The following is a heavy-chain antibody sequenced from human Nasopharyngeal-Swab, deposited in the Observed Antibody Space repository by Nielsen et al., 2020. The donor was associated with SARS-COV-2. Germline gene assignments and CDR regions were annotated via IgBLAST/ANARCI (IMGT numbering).Heavy chain of an antibody. CDR2: IYYSGST. J-gene: IGHJ6*04. Sequence: SETLSLTCTVAGGSISSSSYYWGWIRQPPGKGLEWIGSIYYSGSTYYNPSLKSRFTISVDTSKNQFSLKLSSVTAADTAVYYCVGSSWYGDYYYYYGMDVWGKGTTVTVSS. V-gene: IGHV4-39*07. CDR1: GGSISSSSYY. CDR3: VGSSWYGDYYYYYGMDV. D-gene: IGHD6-13*01.